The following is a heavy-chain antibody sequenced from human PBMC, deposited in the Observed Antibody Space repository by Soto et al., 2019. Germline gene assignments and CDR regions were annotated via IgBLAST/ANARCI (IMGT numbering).Heavy chain of an antibody. J-gene: IGHJ5*02. V-gene: IGHV3-30*18. CDR3: AKDLTTVVTGNWFDP. CDR2: ISYDGSNK. CDR1: GFTFSSYG. Sequence: GGSLRLSCAASGFTFSSYGMHWVRQAPGKGLEWVAVISYDGSNKYYADSVKGRFTISRDNSKNTLYLQMNSLRAEDTAVYYCAKDLTTVVTGNWFDPWGKGTLVTV. D-gene: IGHD4-17*01.